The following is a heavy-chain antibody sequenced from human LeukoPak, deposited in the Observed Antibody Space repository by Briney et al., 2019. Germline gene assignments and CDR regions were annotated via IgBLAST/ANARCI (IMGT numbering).Heavy chain of an antibody. CDR2: ISHGGNT. D-gene: IGHD3-16*02. CDR1: GYSISSDYL. V-gene: IGHV4-38-2*02. CDR3: ARVGDYVWGSYRYSAFDI. J-gene: IGHJ3*02. Sequence: PSETLSLTCSVSGYSISSDYLWGWIRQPPGKGLEWIATISHGGNTFYNPSLKSRVTISPDTSKNQFSLKLSSVTAADTAVYYCARVGDYVWGSYRYSAFDIWGQGTMVTVSS.